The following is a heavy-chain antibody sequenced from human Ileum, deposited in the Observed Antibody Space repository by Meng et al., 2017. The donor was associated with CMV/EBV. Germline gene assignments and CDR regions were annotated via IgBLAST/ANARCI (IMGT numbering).Heavy chain of an antibody. D-gene: IGHD2-2*01. V-gene: IGHV1-8*01. CDR2: MNPNSGNT. Sequence: ASVKVSCKASGYTFTSYDINWVRQATGQGLEWMGWMNPNSGNTGYAQKFQGRVTMTRNTSISTAYMELSSLRSEDTAVYYCARLPGGYCSSTSCYYYYYGMDVWGQGTTVTVSS. CDR1: GYTFTSYD. J-gene: IGHJ6*02. CDR3: ARLPGGYCSSTSCYYYYYGMDV.